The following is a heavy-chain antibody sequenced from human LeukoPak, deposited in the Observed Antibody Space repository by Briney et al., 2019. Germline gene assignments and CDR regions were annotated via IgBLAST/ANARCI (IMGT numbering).Heavy chain of an antibody. V-gene: IGHV3-64*02. CDR2: ISSNGGST. CDR3: ARGSPPRGVGNGFDY. J-gene: IGHJ4*02. D-gene: IGHD7-27*01. Sequence: GGSLRLSCAASGFTFSSYAMHWVRQAPGKGLEYVSAISSNGGSTYYADSVKGRFTISRDNSKNTLFLQMDSLRVEDTAVYYCARGSPPRGVGNGFDYWGQGTLVTVSS. CDR1: GFTFSSYA.